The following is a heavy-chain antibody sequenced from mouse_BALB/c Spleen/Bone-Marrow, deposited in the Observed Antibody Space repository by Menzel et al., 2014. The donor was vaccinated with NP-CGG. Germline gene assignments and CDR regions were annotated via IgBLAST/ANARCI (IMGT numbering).Heavy chain of an antibody. CDR3: TRTDSFDY. V-gene: IGHV14-1*02. CDR2: IDPENGNT. Sequence: EVMLVESGAELVRPGALVKLSCKASGFNIKDYYMHWVKQRPEQGLEWIGWIDPENGNTIYDSKFQGKVSITADTSSNTAYLQLSSLTSEDTAVYYCTRTDSFDYWGQGTTLTVSS. CDR1: GFNIKDYY. J-gene: IGHJ2*01.